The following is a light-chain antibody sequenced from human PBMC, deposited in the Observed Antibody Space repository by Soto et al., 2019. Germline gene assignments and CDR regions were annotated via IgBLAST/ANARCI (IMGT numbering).Light chain of an antibody. V-gene: IGKV3-20*01. CDR3: QQYGSSPIT. J-gene: IGKJ5*01. CDR2: GAS. CDR1: QSVASSL. Sequence: EVVSAESPGTLSLSPGERATPSCRASQSVASSLLAWYQQKPGQAPRLLIYGASSRATGSPDRFSGSGSGTDFTLTISRLDPEDFAVYYCQQYGSSPITFGQGTRLEIK.